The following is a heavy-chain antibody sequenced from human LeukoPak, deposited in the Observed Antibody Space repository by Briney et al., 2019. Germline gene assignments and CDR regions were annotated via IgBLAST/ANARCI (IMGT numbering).Heavy chain of an antibody. D-gene: IGHD6-13*01. J-gene: IGHJ5*02. CDR1: GYSISSGYY. CDR2: IYHSGNT. V-gene: IGHV4-38-2*02. Sequence: SETLSLTCTVSGYSISSGYYWGWIRQPPGKGLEWIGSIYHSGNTYYSPSLKSRVTISVDTSKNQFSLKLNSVTAADTAVYYCARGDYSSSWYEYNWFDPWGQGTLVTVSS. CDR3: ARGDYSSSWYEYNWFDP.